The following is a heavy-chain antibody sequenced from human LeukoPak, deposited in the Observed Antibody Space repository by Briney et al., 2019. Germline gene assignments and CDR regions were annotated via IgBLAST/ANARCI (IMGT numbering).Heavy chain of an antibody. Sequence: GGSLRLSCAASGFTFSSYAMSWVRQAPGKGLEWVSAISGSGGSTYYADSVKGRFTISRDNSKNTLYLQMNSLRAEDTAVYYCATPSAGTTSPYYYYGMDVWGQGTTVTVSS. D-gene: IGHD6-13*01. V-gene: IGHV3-23*01. J-gene: IGHJ6*02. CDR1: GFTFSSYA. CDR3: ATPSAGTTSPYYYYGMDV. CDR2: ISGSGGST.